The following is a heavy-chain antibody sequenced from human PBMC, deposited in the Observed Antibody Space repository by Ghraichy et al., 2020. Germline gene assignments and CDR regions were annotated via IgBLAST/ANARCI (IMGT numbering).Heavy chain of an antibody. CDR1: GYTFTSYG. D-gene: IGHD3-22*01. J-gene: IGHJ4*02. CDR3: ARDLAFPLDDSSGYYIDY. Sequence: ASVKVSCKASGYTFTSYGISWVRQAPGQGLEWMGWISAYNGNTNYAQKLQGRVTMTTDTSTSQAYMELRSLRSDDTAVYYCARDLAFPLDDSSGYYIDYWGQGTLVTVSS. V-gene: IGHV1-18*04. CDR2: ISAYNGNT.